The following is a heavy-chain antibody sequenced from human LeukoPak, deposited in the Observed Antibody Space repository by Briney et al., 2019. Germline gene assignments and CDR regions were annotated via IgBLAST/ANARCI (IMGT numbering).Heavy chain of an antibody. J-gene: IGHJ4*02. D-gene: IGHD3-22*01. CDR2: TYYRSKWYN. CDR1: GDSVSSNSAA. Sequence: SQTLSLTCAISGDSVSSNSAAWNWIRQSPSRGLEWLGRTYYRSKWYNDYAVSVKSRITINPDTSKNQFSLRLNSVTPEDTAVYYCARVNYYDSSGLFDYWGQGTLVTVSS. CDR3: ARVNYYDSSGLFDY. V-gene: IGHV6-1*01.